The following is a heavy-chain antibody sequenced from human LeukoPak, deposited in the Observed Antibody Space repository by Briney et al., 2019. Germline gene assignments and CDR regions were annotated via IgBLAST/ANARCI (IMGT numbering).Heavy chain of an antibody. D-gene: IGHD3-3*01. V-gene: IGHV3-7*01. Sequence: ETLSLTCTVSGGSISSSSYYWGWVRQAPGKGLEWVANIKQDGSEKYYVDSVKGRFTISRDNAKNSLYLQMNSLRAEDTAVYYCARDPYFDSVYYMDVWGKGTTVTVSS. CDR1: GGSISSSSYY. CDR2: IKQDGSEK. CDR3: ARDPYFDSVYYMDV. J-gene: IGHJ6*03.